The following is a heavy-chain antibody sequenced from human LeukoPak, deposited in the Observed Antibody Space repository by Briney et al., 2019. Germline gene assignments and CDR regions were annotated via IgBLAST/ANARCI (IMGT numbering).Heavy chain of an antibody. V-gene: IGHV1-24*01. D-gene: IGHD1-14*01. CDR3: ARDRPDRRLAYWYFDL. CDR2: FHPKDADM. J-gene: IGHJ2*01. CDR1: GNSVTEVA. Sequence: GASVKVSCKVSGNSVTEVAIHWVRQTPGEGLEWMGGFHPKDADMIYAQKFRGRVTMSQDTSTDTVYMELSRLRSDDTAVYYCARDRPDRRLAYWYFDLWGRGTLVTVSS.